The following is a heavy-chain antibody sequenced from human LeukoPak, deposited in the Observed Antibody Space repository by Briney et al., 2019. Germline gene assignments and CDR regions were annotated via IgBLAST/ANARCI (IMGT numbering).Heavy chain of an antibody. D-gene: IGHD5-12*01. Sequence: GGSLRLSCAASGFTFRSYWMTWVRQAPGKGLEWVDNIKQDGSDKYYVDSVKGRFTVSRDNAENSLYLQMNSLRAEDTAVYYCASGYDYVYFYGMDVWGQGTTVTVSS. V-gene: IGHV3-7*02. CDR3: ASGYDYVYFYGMDV. CDR2: IKQDGSDK. J-gene: IGHJ6*02. CDR1: GFTFRSYW.